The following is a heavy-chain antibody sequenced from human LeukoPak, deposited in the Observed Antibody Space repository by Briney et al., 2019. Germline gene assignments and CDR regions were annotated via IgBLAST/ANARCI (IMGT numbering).Heavy chain of an antibody. CDR3: ARRRYYDSTGYFQ. Sequence: PSETLSLTCAVSGDYISSSSYYWGWIRQSPGTGLEWIGDIYHSGRTYYNPSLKSRVAISIDTSKNQFSLRLRSMTAADTAVFYCARRRYYDSTGYFQWGRGTLVTVFS. J-gene: IGHJ1*01. CDR1: GDYISSSSYY. CDR2: IYHSGRT. V-gene: IGHV4-39*01. D-gene: IGHD3-22*01.